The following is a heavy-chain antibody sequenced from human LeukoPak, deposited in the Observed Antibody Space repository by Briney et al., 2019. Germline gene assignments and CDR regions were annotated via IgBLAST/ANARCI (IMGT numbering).Heavy chain of an antibody. D-gene: IGHD2-15*01. CDR3: ARRSWYFDY. Sequence: ETLSLTCTVSGDSMNTYYWNWIRQPPGKGLEWIGYIYNRESTNYNPSLKSRVTISIDTSKNQFSLKLISVAPADTAVYYCARRSWYFDYWGQGTLVTVSS. J-gene: IGHJ4*02. CDR2: IYNREST. CDR1: GDSMNTYY. V-gene: IGHV4-59*01.